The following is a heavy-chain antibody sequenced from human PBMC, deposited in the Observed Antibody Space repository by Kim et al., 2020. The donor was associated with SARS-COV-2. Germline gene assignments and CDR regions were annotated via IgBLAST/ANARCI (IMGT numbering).Heavy chain of an antibody. J-gene: IGHJ4*02. CDR1: GFTFSSYA. CDR3: AKGYCSGGSCSDFDY. V-gene: IGHV3-23*01. CDR2: ISGSGGST. D-gene: IGHD2-15*01. Sequence: GGSLRLSCAASGFTFSSYAMSWVRQAPGKGLEWVSAISGSGGSTYYADSVKGRFIISRDNSKNTLYLQMNSLRAEDTAVYYCAKGYCSGGSCSDFDYWGQGTLVTVSS.